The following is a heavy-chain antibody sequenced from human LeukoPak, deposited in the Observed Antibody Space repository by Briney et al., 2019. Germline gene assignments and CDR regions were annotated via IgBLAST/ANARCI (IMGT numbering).Heavy chain of an antibody. Sequence: PSETLSLTCTVSGGSISSYYWSWIRQPPGKGLEWIGYIYYSGSTNYNPSLKSRVTISVDTSKNQFSLKLSSVTAADTAVYYCARVGDYVWGSYRYYGYYGMDVWGQGTTVTVSS. D-gene: IGHD3-16*02. CDR3: ARVGDYVWGSYRYYGYYGMDV. CDR1: GGSISSYY. CDR2: IYYSGST. V-gene: IGHV4-59*01. J-gene: IGHJ6*02.